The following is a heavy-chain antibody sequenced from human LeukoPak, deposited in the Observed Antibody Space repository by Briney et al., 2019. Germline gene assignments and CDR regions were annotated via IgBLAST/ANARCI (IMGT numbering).Heavy chain of an antibody. Sequence: GGPLRLSCAASGFTVSSNYMSWVRQAPGKGLEWVSVIYSGGSTYYADSVKGRFTISRDNSKNTLYLQMNSLRAEDTAVYYCARDSYDGFGELLLDYWGQGTLVTVSS. CDR2: IYSGGST. CDR1: GFTVSSNY. J-gene: IGHJ4*02. CDR3: ARDSYDGFGELLLDY. V-gene: IGHV3-66*01. D-gene: IGHD3-10*01.